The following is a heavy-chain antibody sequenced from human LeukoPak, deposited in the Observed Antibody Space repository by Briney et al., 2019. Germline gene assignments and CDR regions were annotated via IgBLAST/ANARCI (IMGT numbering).Heavy chain of an antibody. J-gene: IGHJ6*02. Sequence: LSQTLSLTCAISGDSVSSNSAAWNWIRQSPSRGLEWLGRTYYRSKWHNDYAVSVTGRLIIDSDTSKNQFFLHLNSVTPEDTAIYYCARGRFFARYFYYYGMDVWGQGTTVTVSS. CDR2: TYYRSKWHN. D-gene: IGHD3-3*01. V-gene: IGHV6-1*01. CDR1: GDSVSSNSAA. CDR3: ARGRFFARYFYYYGMDV.